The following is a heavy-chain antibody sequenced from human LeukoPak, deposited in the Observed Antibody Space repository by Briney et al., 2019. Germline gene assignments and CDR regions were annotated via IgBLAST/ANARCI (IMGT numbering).Heavy chain of an antibody. CDR2: TNTDGSNT. D-gene: IGHD3-10*01. J-gene: IGHJ4*02. CDR1: GFTFSDDR. CDR3: ARLLMIRGLVGDF. V-gene: IGHV3-74*03. Sequence: PGGSLRLSCVASGFTFSDDRMHWVRQVPGEGLEWVSRTNTDGSNTKYAGSVKGRFTVSRDNARNTLYLQMSSLRAEDTAVYYCARLLMIRGLVGDFWGQGTLVTVSS.